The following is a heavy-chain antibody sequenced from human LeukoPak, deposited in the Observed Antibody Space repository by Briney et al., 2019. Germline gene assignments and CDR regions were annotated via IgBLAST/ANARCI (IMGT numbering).Heavy chain of an antibody. CDR3: ARAGAAAGTRWFDP. D-gene: IGHD6-13*01. CDR2: IYYSGST. J-gene: IGHJ5*02. CDR1: GGSISSYY. Sequence: SETLSLTCTVSGGSISSYYWSWIRQPPGKGLEWIGYIYYSGSTNYNPSLKSRVTISGDKSKNQFSLKLSSVTAADTAVYCCARAGAAAGTRWFDPWGQGTLVTVSS. V-gene: IGHV4-59*12.